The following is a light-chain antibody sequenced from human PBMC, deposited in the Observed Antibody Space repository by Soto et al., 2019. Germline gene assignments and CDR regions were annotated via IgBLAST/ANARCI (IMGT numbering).Light chain of an antibody. CDR3: CSYAGSSYV. V-gene: IGLV2-11*01. Sequence: QSVLTQPRSVSGSPGQSVTISCTGTSSDVGGYNYVSWHQQHPGKAPKFMIYDVSKRPSGVPDRFSGSKSGNTASLTISGLQAEDEADYYCCSYAGSSYVFGTGTKLTVL. J-gene: IGLJ1*01. CDR1: SSDVGGYNY. CDR2: DVS.